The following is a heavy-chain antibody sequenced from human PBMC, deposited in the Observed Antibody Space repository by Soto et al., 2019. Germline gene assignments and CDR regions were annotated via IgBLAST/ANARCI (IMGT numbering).Heavy chain of an antibody. CDR1: GYTFTSYP. CDR3: ARAGYTYGPPYYGMDV. Sequence: GASVKVSCKASGYTFTSYPTHWMRQAPGQRLEWMGWIDAGNGNTKYSQKFRGRVTFTTDTSASTAYMDLSSLRSEDTAVYYCARAGYTYGPPYYGMDVWGQGTTVTVSS. CDR2: IDAGNGNT. J-gene: IGHJ6*02. D-gene: IGHD5-18*01. V-gene: IGHV1-3*01.